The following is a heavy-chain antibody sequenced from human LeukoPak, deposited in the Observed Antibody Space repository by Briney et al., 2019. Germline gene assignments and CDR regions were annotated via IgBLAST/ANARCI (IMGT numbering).Heavy chain of an antibody. V-gene: IGHV3-21*01. J-gene: IGHJ4*02. CDR3: AGDQGGNRWTY. Sequence: PGGSLRLSCAASGFSFSSYSMNWVRQAPGKGLEWVSSISTRSSYIYYVDSVRGRFTISRDNAKKSLYLQMNSLRVEDSAVYYCAGDQGGNRWTYWGQGTLVTVSS. CDR1: GFSFSSYS. D-gene: IGHD3-16*01. CDR2: ISTRSSYI.